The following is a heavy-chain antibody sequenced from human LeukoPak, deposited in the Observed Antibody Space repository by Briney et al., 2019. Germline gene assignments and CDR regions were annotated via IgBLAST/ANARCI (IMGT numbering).Heavy chain of an antibody. Sequence: GGSLRLSCAASGFTFSSYGIHWVRQAPGKGLQWVAVISYDGSNKYYADSVKGRFTISRDNSKNTLYLQMNSLRAEDTAVYYCARERCSGSYCGDFDYWGQGTLVTVSS. CDR1: GFTFSSYG. D-gene: IGHD1-26*01. V-gene: IGHV3-30*03. CDR2: ISYDGSNK. J-gene: IGHJ4*02. CDR3: ARERCSGSYCGDFDY.